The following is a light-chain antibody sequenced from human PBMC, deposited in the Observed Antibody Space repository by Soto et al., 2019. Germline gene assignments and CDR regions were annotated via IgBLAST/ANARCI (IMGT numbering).Light chain of an antibody. CDR3: QSYDTSVV. CDR2: SNN. J-gene: IGLJ2*01. Sequence: QSVLTQPPSVSGAPGQRVTISCTGNNSNLGAGYAVHWYQHLPGAAPKLLIYSNNNRPSGVPDRFSGSKSGTSASLASAGLQADDEGDYYCQSYDTSVVFGGGTKLTVL. V-gene: IGLV1-40*01. CDR1: NSNLGAGYA.